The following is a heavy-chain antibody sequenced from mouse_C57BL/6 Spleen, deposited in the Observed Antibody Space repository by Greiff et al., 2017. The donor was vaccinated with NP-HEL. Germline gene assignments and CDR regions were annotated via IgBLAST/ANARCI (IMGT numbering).Heavy chain of an antibody. Sequence: ESGPGLVKPSQSLSLTCSVTGYSITSGYYWNWIRQFPGNKLEWMGYISYDGSNNYNPSFKNRISITRDTSKNQFFLKLNSVTTEDTATYYCARDLYYGNAMDYWGQGTSVTVSS. CDR3: ARDLYYGNAMDY. CDR1: GYSITSGYY. CDR2: ISYDGSN. J-gene: IGHJ4*01. V-gene: IGHV3-6*01. D-gene: IGHD1-1*01.